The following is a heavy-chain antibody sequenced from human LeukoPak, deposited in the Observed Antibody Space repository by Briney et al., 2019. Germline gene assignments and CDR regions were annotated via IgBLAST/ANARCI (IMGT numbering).Heavy chain of an antibody. CDR3: ARVAFHYYDSSGAPA. CDR1: GFTLSSYS. CDR2: ISSSSSYI. V-gene: IGHV3-21*01. J-gene: IGHJ3*01. D-gene: IGHD3-22*01. Sequence: PGGSLRLSCAASGFTLSSYSMNWVRQAPGKGRECVSSISSSSSYIYYADSVKGRSTISRDNAKNSLYLQMNSLRAEDTAVYYCARVAFHYYDSSGAPAWGQGTMVTVSS.